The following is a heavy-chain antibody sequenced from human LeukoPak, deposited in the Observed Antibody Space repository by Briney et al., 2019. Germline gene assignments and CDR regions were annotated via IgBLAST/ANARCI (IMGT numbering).Heavy chain of an antibody. CDR2: IIPIFGTA. CDR3: ARDHCSSTSCYTWNWFDP. Sequence: SVKVSCKASGGTFSSYAISWVRRAPGQGLEWMGGIIPIFGTANYAQRFQGRVTITADESTSTAYMELSSLRSEDTAVYYCARDHCSSTSCYTWNWFDPWGQGTLVTVSS. CDR1: GGTFSSYA. D-gene: IGHD2-2*02. J-gene: IGHJ5*02. V-gene: IGHV1-69*01.